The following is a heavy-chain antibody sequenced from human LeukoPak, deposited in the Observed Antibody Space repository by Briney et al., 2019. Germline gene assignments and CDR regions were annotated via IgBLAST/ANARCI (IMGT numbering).Heavy chain of an antibody. V-gene: IGHV4-38-2*02. CDR2: IYHSGST. J-gene: IGHJ4*02. Sequence: PSETLSLTCTVSGYSISSGYYWGWIRQPPGKGLEWIGSIYHSGSTYYNPSLKSRVTISVDTSKNQFSLKLSSVTAADTAVYYCARVGIAGYFDYWGQGTLVTVSS. D-gene: IGHD6-13*01. CDR1: GYSISSGYY. CDR3: ARVGIAGYFDY.